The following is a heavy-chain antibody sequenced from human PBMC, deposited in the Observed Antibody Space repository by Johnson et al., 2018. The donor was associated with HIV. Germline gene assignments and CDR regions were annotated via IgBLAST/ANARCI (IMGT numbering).Heavy chain of an antibody. J-gene: IGHJ3*01. CDR3: AKDLFTEREDDVFDV. V-gene: IGHV3-33*06. CDR2: IWYDGSNQ. Sequence: LVESGGGVVQPGRSLRLSCAASGFTFSSYGMHWVRQAPGTGLEWVAVIWYDGSNQYYADSVKGRFTISRDNSKNTLYLQMNSLRAEDTAVYYCAKDLFTEREDDVFDVWGQGTMVTVSS. CDR1: GFTFSSYG. D-gene: IGHD1-26*01.